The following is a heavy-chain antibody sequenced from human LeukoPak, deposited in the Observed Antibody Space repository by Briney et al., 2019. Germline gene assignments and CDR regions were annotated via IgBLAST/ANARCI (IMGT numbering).Heavy chain of an antibody. CDR2: MNPNSGNT. J-gene: IGHJ6*03. CDR3: ARGTVTGYSSSWLHYYYYYMDV. V-gene: IGHV1-8*01. CDR1: EHTFTSYD. Sequence: ASVKVSCKASEHTFTSYDINWVRQATGQGLEWMGWMNPNSGNTGYAQKFQGRVTMTRNTSISTAYMELSSLRSEDTAVYYCARGTVTGYSSSWLHYYYYYMDVWGKGTTVTVSS. D-gene: IGHD6-13*01.